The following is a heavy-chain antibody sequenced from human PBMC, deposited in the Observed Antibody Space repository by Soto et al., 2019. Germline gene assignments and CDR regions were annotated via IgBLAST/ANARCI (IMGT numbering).Heavy chain of an antibody. J-gene: IGHJ3*02. CDR3: ARVLPAYSSSLYAFDI. Sequence: EVQLVESGGGLVQPGGSLRLSCAASGFTCSSYWMSWVRQAPGKGLEWVAKIKQDGSEKYYVDSVKGRFTISRDNAKNSLYLQMNSLRAEDTAVYYCARVLPAYSSSLYAFDIWGQGTMVTVSS. CDR2: IKQDGSEK. D-gene: IGHD6-6*01. V-gene: IGHV3-7*05. CDR1: GFTCSSYW.